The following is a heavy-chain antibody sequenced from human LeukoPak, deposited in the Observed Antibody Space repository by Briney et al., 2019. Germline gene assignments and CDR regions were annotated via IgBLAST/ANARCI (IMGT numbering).Heavy chain of an antibody. CDR3: ARDATTAVGWVYMDV. D-gene: IGHD6-13*01. V-gene: IGHV3-48*03. Sequence: SGGSLRLSCAASGFTFSSFEMNWVRQAPGKGLGWLSHISTSGSTKYYANSVKGRFTISRDNAENSVYLQMSSLTAEDTGLYYCARDATTAVGWVYMDVWGKGTTVTISS. CDR2: ISTSGSTK. J-gene: IGHJ6*03. CDR1: GFTFSSFE.